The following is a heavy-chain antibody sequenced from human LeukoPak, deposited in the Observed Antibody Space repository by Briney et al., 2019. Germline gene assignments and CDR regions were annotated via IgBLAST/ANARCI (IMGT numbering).Heavy chain of an antibody. CDR2: INPSGGST. D-gene: IGHD6-25*01. CDR3: ARVGYSSGWQTPNNWFDP. CDR1: GYTFTSYY. V-gene: IGHV1-46*01. Sequence: ASVKVSCKASGYTFTSYYMHWVRQAPGQGLEWMGIINPSGGSTSCAQKFQGRVTMTRDTSTSTVYMELSSLRSEDTAVYYCARVGYSSGWQTPNNWFDPWGQGTLVTVSS. J-gene: IGHJ5*02.